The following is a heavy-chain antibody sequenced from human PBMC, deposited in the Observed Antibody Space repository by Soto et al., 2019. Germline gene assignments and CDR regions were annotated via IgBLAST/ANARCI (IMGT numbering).Heavy chain of an antibody. V-gene: IGHV4-39*01. J-gene: IGHJ6*02. CDR3: ARFIAVADHYYYYGMDV. D-gene: IGHD6-19*01. Sequence: TSETLSLTCTVSGGSISSSSYYWGWIRQPPGKGLEWIGSIYYSGSTYYNPSLKSRVTISVDTSKNQFSLKLSSVTAADTAVYYCARFIAVADHYYYYGMDVWGQGTTVTVSS. CDR2: IYYSGST. CDR1: GGSISSSSYY.